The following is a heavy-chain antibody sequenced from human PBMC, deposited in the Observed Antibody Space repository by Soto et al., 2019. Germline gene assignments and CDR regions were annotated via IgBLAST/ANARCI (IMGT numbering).Heavy chain of an antibody. J-gene: IGHJ6*02. Sequence: LSLTCIVSVYSVTSGSYYWTWLLQPPGTRLECNGYISYTGRTKYNPSLQSRVSISVDTSKNDFSLNLSSVTAADTAVYFCAREWGLLPYYVMNVWGHGTAVTVSS. CDR2: ISYTGRT. V-gene: IGHV4-61*03. D-gene: IGHD7-27*01. CDR1: VYSVTSGSYY. CDR3: AREWGLLPYYVMNV.